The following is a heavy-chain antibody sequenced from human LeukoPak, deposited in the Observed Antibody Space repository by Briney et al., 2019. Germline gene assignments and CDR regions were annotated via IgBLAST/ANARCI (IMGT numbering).Heavy chain of an antibody. D-gene: IGHD1-26*01. CDR3: ARHPSATIYLDY. J-gene: IGHJ4*02. V-gene: IGHV4-4*07. Sequence: SETLSLTCTVSGGSISSYYWSWIRQPAGKGLEWIGRIYTSGSTNYNPSLKSRVTISVDTSKNQFSLKLSSVTAADTAVYYCARHPSATIYLDYWGQGTLVTVSP. CDR1: GGSISSYY. CDR2: IYTSGST.